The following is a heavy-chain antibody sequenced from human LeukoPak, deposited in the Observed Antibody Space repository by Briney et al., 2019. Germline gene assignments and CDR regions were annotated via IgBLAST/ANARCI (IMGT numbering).Heavy chain of an antibody. CDR1: GGTFSSYA. Sequence: GASVKVSCKASGGTFSSYAISWVRQAPGQGLEWMGGIIPIFGTANYAQKFQGRVTMTRDTSTSTVYMELSSLRSEDTAVYYCARDRGRWLPDDYWGQGTLVIVSS. V-gene: IGHV1-69*05. CDR3: ARDRGRWLPDDY. J-gene: IGHJ4*02. D-gene: IGHD5-24*01. CDR2: IIPIFGTA.